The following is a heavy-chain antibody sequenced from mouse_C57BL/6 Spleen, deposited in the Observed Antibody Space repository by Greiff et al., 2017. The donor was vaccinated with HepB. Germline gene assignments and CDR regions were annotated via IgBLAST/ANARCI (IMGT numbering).Heavy chain of an antibody. CDR3: ARVDYYGSRSFFDY. J-gene: IGHJ2*01. V-gene: IGHV1-55*01. D-gene: IGHD1-1*01. CDR1: GYTFTSYW. CDR2: IYPGSGST. Sequence: VQLQQPGAELVKPGASVKMSCKASGYTFTSYWITWVKQRPGQGLAWIGDIYPGSGSTNYNEKFKSKATLTVDTSSSTAYMQLSSLTSEDSAVYYCARVDYYGSRSFFDYWGQGTTLTVSS.